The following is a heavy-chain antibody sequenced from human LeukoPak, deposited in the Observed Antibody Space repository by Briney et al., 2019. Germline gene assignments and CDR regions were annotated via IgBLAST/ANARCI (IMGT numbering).Heavy chain of an antibody. CDR3: ARDVISLAVAGTFDY. CDR1: GFTFSSYA. J-gene: IGHJ4*02. Sequence: GRSLRLSCAASGFTFSSYAMHWVRQAPGKGLEWVAVISYDGSNKYYADSVKGRFTISRDNSKNTLYLQMNSLRAEDTAVYYCARDVISLAVAGTFDYWGQGTLVTVSS. D-gene: IGHD6-19*01. V-gene: IGHV3-30-3*01. CDR2: ISYDGSNK.